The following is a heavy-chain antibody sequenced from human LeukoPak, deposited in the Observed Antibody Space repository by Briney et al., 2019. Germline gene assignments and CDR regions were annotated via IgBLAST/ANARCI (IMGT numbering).Heavy chain of an antibody. V-gene: IGHV3-21*01. CDR1: GFTFSSYS. CDR3: ASLEAVAGKGGNWFDP. Sequence: GGSLRLSCAASGFTFSSYSMNWVRQAPGKGLEWVSSISSSSSYIYYADSVKGRFTISRDDAKNSLYLQMNSLRAEDTAVYYCASLEAVAGKGGNWFDPWGQGTRVTVSS. CDR2: ISSSSSYI. D-gene: IGHD6-19*01. J-gene: IGHJ5*02.